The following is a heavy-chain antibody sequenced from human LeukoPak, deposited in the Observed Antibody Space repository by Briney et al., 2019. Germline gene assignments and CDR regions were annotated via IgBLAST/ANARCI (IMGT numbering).Heavy chain of an antibody. D-gene: IGHD2-15*01. CDR1: GGSISSSSYY. J-gene: IGHJ3*02. CDR3: ARDIVVVVAANDAFDI. Sequence: SETLSLTCTVSGGSISSSSYYWDWIRQPPGKGLEWIGSIYYSGSTYYNPSLKSRVTISVDTSKNQFSLKLSSVTAADTAVYYCARDIVVVVAANDAFDIWGQGTMVTVSS. V-gene: IGHV4-39*07. CDR2: IYYSGST.